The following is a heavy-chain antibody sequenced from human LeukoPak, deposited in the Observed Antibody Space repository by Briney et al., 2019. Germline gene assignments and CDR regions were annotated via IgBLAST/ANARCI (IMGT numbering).Heavy chain of an antibody. CDR1: GYTFTNYG. CDR2: ISAYNGDT. Sequence: ASVKVSCKASGYTFTNYGLSWVRQAPGQGLEWMGWISAYNGDTYYAQKFHGRVTMTTDTSTSTAYMELRSLRSDDTAVYHCARDKAPYIMDVWGQGTTVTVSS. V-gene: IGHV1-18*01. J-gene: IGHJ6*02. D-gene: IGHD3-16*01. CDR3: ARDKAPYIMDV.